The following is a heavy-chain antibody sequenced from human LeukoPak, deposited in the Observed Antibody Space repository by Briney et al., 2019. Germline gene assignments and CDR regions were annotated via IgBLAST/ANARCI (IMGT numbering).Heavy chain of an antibody. D-gene: IGHD6-13*01. CDR1: GFSFSSYW. CDR3: ARVPGSSSWYLLYYYYYYMDV. J-gene: IGHJ6*03. CDR2: INSDGSSI. V-gene: IGHV3-74*01. Sequence: PGGSLRLSCAASGFSFSSYWMHWVRQAPGQGLLWVSRINSDGSSISYADSVKGRFTISRDNAKNSLYLQMNSLRAEDTAVYYCARVPGSSSWYLLYYYYYYMDVWGKGTTVTVSS.